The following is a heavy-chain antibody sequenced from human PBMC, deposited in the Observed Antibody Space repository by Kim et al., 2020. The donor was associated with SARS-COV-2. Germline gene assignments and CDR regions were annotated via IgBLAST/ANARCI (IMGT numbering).Heavy chain of an antibody. CDR1: GFTFSSYG. D-gene: IGHD3-16*01. J-gene: IGHJ6*02. CDR3: AKDGGVYYYYGMDV. CDR2: IWYDGSNK. Sequence: GGSLRLSCAASGFTFSSYGMHWVRQAPGKWLEWVAVIWYDGSNKYYADSVKGRFTISRDNSKNTLYLQMNSLRAEDTAVYYCAKDGGVYYYYGMDVWGQGTTVTVSS. V-gene: IGHV3-33*06.